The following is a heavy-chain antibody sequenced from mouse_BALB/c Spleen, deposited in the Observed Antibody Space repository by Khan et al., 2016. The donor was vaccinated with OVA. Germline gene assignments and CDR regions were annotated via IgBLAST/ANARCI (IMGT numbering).Heavy chain of an antibody. CDR2: IWSDGST. CDR3: ARWFDGYDSVYAMDY. V-gene: IGHV2-6*02. D-gene: IGHD2-3*01. J-gene: IGHJ4*01. CDR1: GFSLTSYG. Sequence: QVQLKQSGPGLVAPSQSLSITCTVSGFSLTSYGVHWVRQPPGKGLEWLVVIWSDGSTNYNSVLKSRLSISKDNSKSQVFLKMNSLQTDDTAIYXCARWFDGYDSVYAMDYWGQGTSVTVSS.